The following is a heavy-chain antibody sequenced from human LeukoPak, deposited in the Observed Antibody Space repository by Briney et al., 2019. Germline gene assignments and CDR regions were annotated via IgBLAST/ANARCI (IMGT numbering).Heavy chain of an antibody. V-gene: IGHV4-59*01. CDR2: IYYSGSP. J-gene: IGHJ4*02. CDR3: ARGSGSLSPYFDY. D-gene: IGHD6-13*01. CDR1: GGSLSSYY. Sequence: PSETLSLTCTVSGGSLSSYYWSWIRQPPGKGLEWIGYIYYSGSPNYNPSLKSRITISVDTSKNQFSLKLSSVTAADTAVYYCARGSGSLSPYFDYWGQGTLVTVSS.